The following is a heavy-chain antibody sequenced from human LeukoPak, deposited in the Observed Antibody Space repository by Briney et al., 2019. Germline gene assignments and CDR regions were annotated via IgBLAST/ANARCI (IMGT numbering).Heavy chain of an antibody. CDR3: AKDRRMITFGGVIPYYFDY. Sequence: PGRSLRLSCAASGFTFSSYGMHWVCQAPGKGLEWVSAISGSGGSTYYADSVKGRFTISRDNSKNTLYLQMNSLRAEDTAVYYCAKDRRMITFGGVIPYYFDYWGQGTLVTVSS. V-gene: IGHV3-23*01. J-gene: IGHJ4*02. D-gene: IGHD3-16*02. CDR2: ISGSGGST. CDR1: GFTFSSYG.